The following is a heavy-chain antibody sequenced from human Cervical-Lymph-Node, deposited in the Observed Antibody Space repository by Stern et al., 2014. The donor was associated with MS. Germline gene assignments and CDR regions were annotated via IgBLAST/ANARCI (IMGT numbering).Heavy chain of an antibody. Sequence: QVQLQESGPGLVKPSETLSLTCAVSGGSISSRYWGWIRQPPGKGLEWIGLISHCGDPKYTPSLKSRVTISLDTSKTQFSLKVPSVTAADTAVYYCARLSTAVDFWGQGTLVTVSS. CDR3: ARLSTAVDF. J-gene: IGHJ4*02. CDR2: ISHCGDP. CDR1: GGSISSRY. V-gene: IGHV4-59*08.